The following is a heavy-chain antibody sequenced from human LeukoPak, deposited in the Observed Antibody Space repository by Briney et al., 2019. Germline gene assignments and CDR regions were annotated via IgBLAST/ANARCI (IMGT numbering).Heavy chain of an antibody. CDR1: GGSISSSSYY. J-gene: IGHJ4*02. D-gene: IGHD3-16*01. V-gene: IGHV4-39*07. CDR3: ARDHLYYEISGPRFDK. CDR2: IYYSGST. Sequence: SETLSLTCTVSGGSISSSSYYWGWIRQPPGKGLEWIGSIYYSGSTYYNPSLKSRVTISVDTSKNQFSLKLSSVTAADTAVYYCARDHLYYEISGPRFDKWGQGTRVTVSS.